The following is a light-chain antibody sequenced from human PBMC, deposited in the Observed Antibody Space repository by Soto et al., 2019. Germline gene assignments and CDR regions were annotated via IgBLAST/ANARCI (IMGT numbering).Light chain of an antibody. CDR2: EVT. V-gene: IGLV2-14*01. J-gene: IGLJ1*01. CDR1: SSDVGAYNY. CDR3: SSYTSSNTLVYV. Sequence: QSALTQPASVSGSPGQSITISCTGTSSDVGAYNYVSWYQQHPGKAPKLMIYEVTNRPSGVSNRFSGPKSGNMASLTISGLQAEDEADYYCSSYTSSNTLVYVFGTGTKVTVL.